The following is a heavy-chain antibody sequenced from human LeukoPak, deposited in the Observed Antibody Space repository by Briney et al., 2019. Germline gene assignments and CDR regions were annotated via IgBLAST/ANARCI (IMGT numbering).Heavy chain of an antibody. V-gene: IGHV3-30*18. CDR3: AKSTSGWYGEMDY. CDR2: ISYDGSNK. D-gene: IGHD6-19*01. CDR1: GFTFSSYG. Sequence: GRSLRLSCAASGFTFSSYGMHWVRQAPGKGLEWVAVISYDGSNKYYADSVKGRSTISRDNSKNTLYLQMNSLRAEDTAVYYCAKSTSGWYGEMDYWGQGTLVTVSS. J-gene: IGHJ4*02.